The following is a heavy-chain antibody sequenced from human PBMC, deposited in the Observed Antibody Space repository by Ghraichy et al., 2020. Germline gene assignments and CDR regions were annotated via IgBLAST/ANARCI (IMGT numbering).Heavy chain of an antibody. Sequence: GGSLRLSCAASGFTFDDFTMHWVRQAPGKGLEWVSGISWNNGKEDYADSVKGRFTISRDNAQNSMYLQMNSLRPEDTAFYYCAKVLWNRGWHLSPYDCWGQGTLVTVSS. D-gene: IGHD6-19*01. J-gene: IGHJ4*02. CDR2: ISWNNGKE. CDR3: AKVLWNRGWHLSPYDC. CDR1: GFTFDDFT. V-gene: IGHV3-9*01.